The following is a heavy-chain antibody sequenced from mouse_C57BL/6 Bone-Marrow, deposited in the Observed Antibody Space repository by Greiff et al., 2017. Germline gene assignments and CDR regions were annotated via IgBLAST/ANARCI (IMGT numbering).Heavy chain of an antibody. D-gene: IGHD1-1*01. CDR2: ILPGSGRT. CDR1: GYTFTGYW. Sequence: QVQLQQSGAELMKPGASVKLSCKATGYTFTGYWIEWVKQRPGHGLEWIGEILPGSGRTNYNEKFKGKATFTADPSANTAYMQLSSLTTEDSAIYYCARGSITTVPLYWYFDVWGTGTTVTVSS. J-gene: IGHJ1*03. CDR3: ARGSITTVPLYWYFDV. V-gene: IGHV1-9*01.